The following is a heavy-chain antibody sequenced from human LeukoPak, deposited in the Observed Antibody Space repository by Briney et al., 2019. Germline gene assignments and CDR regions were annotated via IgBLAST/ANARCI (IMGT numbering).Heavy chain of an antibody. CDR1: GYTFTSYY. J-gene: IGHJ3*02. V-gene: IGHV1-46*01. CDR3: AKVRYYVVAFDI. CDR2: INPSGGST. D-gene: IGHD3-10*02. Sequence: EASVTVSCTASGYTFTSYYMHWVRQAPGQGLEWMGIINPSGGSTSYAQKFQGRVTMTRDTSTSTVYMELNSLRAEDTAVYYCAKVRYYVVAFDIWGQGTMVTVSS.